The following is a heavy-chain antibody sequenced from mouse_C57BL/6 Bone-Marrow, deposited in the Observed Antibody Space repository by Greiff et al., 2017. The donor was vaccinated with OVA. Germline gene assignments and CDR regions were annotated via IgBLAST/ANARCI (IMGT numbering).Heavy chain of an antibody. CDR2: IYPRDGST. V-gene: IGHV1-78*01. J-gene: IGHJ2*01. D-gene: IGHD1-1*01. CDR1: GYTFTDHP. Sequence: QVQLQQSDAELVKPGASVKLSCKVSGYTFTDHPIHWMQQRPEQGLEWIGYIYPRDGSTKYNEKFKGKATLTAYKSSSTAYMQLNSLTSEDAAVYFCARSYYYGSSYVDYWGQGTTLTVSS. CDR3: ARSYYYGSSYVDY.